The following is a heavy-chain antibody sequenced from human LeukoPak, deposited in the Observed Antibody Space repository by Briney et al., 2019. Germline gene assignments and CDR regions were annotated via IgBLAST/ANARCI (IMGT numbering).Heavy chain of an antibody. Sequence: SETLSLTCTVSGGSISSSSYYWGWIRQPPGKGLEWIGSICYSGSTYYNPSLKSRVTISVDTSKNQFSLKLSSVTAADTAVYYCARWSSGDYWGQGTLVTVSS. CDR3: ARWSSGDY. D-gene: IGHD3-10*01. CDR1: GGSISSSSYY. J-gene: IGHJ4*02. V-gene: IGHV4-39*07. CDR2: ICYSGST.